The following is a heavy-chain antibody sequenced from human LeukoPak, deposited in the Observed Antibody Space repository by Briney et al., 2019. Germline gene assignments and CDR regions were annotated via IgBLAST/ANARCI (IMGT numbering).Heavy chain of an antibody. CDR2: IYTSGST. Sequence: NSSETLSLTCTVSGGSISSGSYYWSWIRQPAGKGLEWIGRIYTSGSTNYNPSLKSRVTISVDTSKNQFSLKLSSVTAADTAVYYCAREREYDILTGYNNWFDPWGQGTLVTVSS. D-gene: IGHD3-9*01. CDR1: GGSISSGSYY. J-gene: IGHJ5*02. CDR3: AREREYDILTGYNNWFDP. V-gene: IGHV4-61*02.